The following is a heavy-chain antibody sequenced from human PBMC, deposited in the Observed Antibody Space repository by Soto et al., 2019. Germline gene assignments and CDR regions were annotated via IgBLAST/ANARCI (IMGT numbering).Heavy chain of an antibody. J-gene: IGHJ4*02. CDR3: ARGSITMVRGVGPAVNY. CDR2: MNPNSGNT. V-gene: IGHV1-8*01. Sequence: GASVKVSCKASGYTFTSYDINWVRQATGQGLEWMGWMNPNSGNTGYAQKFQGRVTMTRNTSISTAYMELSSLRSEDTAVYYCARGSITMVRGVGPAVNYWGQGTLVTVSS. CDR1: GYTFTSYD. D-gene: IGHD3-10*01.